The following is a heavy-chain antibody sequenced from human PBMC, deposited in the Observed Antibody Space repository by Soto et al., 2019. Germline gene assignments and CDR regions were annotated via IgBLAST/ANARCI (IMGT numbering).Heavy chain of an antibody. CDR2: ISSSGSTI. CDR3: ASEAVAAHYYYYYMDV. CDR1: GFTFSDYY. Sequence: GGSLRLSCAASGFTFSDYYMSWIRQAPGKGLEWVSYISSSGSTIYYADSVKGRFTISRDNAKNSLYLQMNSLRAEDTAAYYCASEAVAAHYYYYYMDVWGKGTTVTVSS. V-gene: IGHV3-11*01. D-gene: IGHD6-19*01. J-gene: IGHJ6*03.